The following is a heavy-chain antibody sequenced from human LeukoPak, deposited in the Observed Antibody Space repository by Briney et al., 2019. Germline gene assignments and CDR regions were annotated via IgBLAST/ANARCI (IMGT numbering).Heavy chain of an antibody. D-gene: IGHD1-14*01. V-gene: IGHV3-21*01. CDR3: ARGLGGINY. J-gene: IGHJ4*02. CDR1: EFSVGSNY. Sequence: GGSLRLSCAASEFSVGSNYMNWVRQAPGKGLEWLSSINTNSNYIYYADSVKGRFTISRDNAKNSLYLQMNSLRAEDTAMYYCARGLGGINYWGQGTLVTVSS. CDR2: INTNSNYI.